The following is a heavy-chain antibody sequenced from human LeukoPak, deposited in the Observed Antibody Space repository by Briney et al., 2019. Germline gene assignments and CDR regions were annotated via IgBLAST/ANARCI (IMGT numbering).Heavy chain of an antibody. CDR1: GYSISSGYY. CDR2: IYTSGST. CDR3: ARNSSGWNFDY. Sequence: SETLSLTCAVSGYSISSGYYWGWIRQPAGKGLEWIGRIYTSGSTNYNPSLTSRVTMSVDTSKNQFSLQLSSVTAADTAVYYCARNSSGWNFDYWGQGTLVTVSS. J-gene: IGHJ4*02. D-gene: IGHD6-19*01. V-gene: IGHV4-38-2*01.